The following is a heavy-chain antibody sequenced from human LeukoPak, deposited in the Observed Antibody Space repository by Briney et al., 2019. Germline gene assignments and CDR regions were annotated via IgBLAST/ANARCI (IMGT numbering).Heavy chain of an antibody. CDR3: AKEDYSSSFDY. CDR2: IWYGGSNK. V-gene: IGHV3-30*02. Sequence: GGTLRLSCAASGFTFSSYGMHWVRQAPGKGLEWVAVIWYGGSNKYYADSVKGRFTISRDNSKNTLYLQMNSLRAEDTAVYYCAKEDYSSSFDYWGQGTLVTVSS. J-gene: IGHJ4*02. D-gene: IGHD4-11*01. CDR1: GFTFSSYG.